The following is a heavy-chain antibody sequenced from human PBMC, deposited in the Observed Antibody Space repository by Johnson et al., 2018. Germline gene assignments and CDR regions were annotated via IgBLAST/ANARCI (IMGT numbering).Heavy chain of an antibody. Sequence: VQLVQSGGGVVRPGGSLRLSCAASGFTFDDYGTSWVRQAPGKGLEWVSGINWNGVGNGYADSVKGRFPISRDNATNSLYLQMNSLRAEDRAVYYGASLTVACLYYYYYGMDVWGQGTTVTVSS. V-gene: IGHV3-20*04. J-gene: IGHJ6*02. CDR1: GFTFDDYG. CDR3: ASLTVACLYYYYYGMDV. CDR2: INWNGVGN. D-gene: IGHD6-19*01.